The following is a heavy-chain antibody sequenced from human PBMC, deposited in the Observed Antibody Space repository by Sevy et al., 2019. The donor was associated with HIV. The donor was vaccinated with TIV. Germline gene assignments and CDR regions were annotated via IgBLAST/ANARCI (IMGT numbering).Heavy chain of an antibody. Sequence: SETLSLTCTVSGGSISSGGYYWSWIRQHPGKGLEWIGYIYYSGSTYYNPSLKSRVTISVDTSKNQFSLKLSSVTAADTAVYYCAREVRTAMVFLPYGMDVWGQGTTVTVSS. J-gene: IGHJ6*02. CDR3: AREVRTAMVFLPYGMDV. CDR1: GGSISSGGYY. V-gene: IGHV4-31*03. D-gene: IGHD5-18*01. CDR2: IYYSGST.